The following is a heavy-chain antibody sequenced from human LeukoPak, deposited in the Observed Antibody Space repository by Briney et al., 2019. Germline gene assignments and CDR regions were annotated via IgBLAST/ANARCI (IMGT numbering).Heavy chain of an antibody. CDR3: TRAVHSNEFES. Sequence: SQTLSLTCAISGDSVSINIAAWTWIRQSPSRGLEWLGRAYYRSKWNIDYTASVKSRIIINPDTSRNQISMQPNSVTPEDTAVYYCTRAVHSNEFESWGQGSLVTVSS. D-gene: IGHD6-13*01. J-gene: IGHJ4*02. CDR2: AYYRSKWNI. V-gene: IGHV6-1*01. CDR1: GDSVSINIAA.